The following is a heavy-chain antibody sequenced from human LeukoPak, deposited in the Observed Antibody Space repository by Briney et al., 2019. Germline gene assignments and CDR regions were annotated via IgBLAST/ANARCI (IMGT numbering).Heavy chain of an antibody. CDR1: GGSISSYY. D-gene: IGHD1-26*01. CDR2: IYYSGST. Sequence: SETLSLTCTVSGGSISSYYWSWIRQPPGKGLEWIGYIYYSGSTNYNPSLKSRVTISVDTSKNQFSLKLSSVTAADTAVYYCARLQWELRTFDIWGQGTMVTVSS. J-gene: IGHJ3*02. CDR3: ARLQWELRTFDI. V-gene: IGHV4-59*12.